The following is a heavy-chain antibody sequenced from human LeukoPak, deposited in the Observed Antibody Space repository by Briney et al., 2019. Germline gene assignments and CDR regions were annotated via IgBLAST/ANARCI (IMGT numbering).Heavy chain of an antibody. CDR2: ISGTGTST. V-gene: IGHV3-23*01. CDR1: GFTFNTYA. D-gene: IGHD6-19*01. CDR3: AKAVQWLAQYFDY. Sequence: GGSLRLSCGASGFTFNTYAMSWVRQAPGKGLEWVSGISGTGTSTYYAESVKGRFTVSRDNSKNTLYLQMNSLRAEDTAVYYCAKAVQWLAQYFDYWGQGTLVTISS. J-gene: IGHJ4*02.